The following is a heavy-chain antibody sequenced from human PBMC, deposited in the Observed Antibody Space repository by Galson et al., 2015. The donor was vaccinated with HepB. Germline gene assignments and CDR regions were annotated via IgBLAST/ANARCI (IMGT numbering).Heavy chain of an antibody. CDR3: ARAIVERTGITMVRGVRIYYYGMDV. V-gene: IGHV3-64*04. J-gene: IGHJ6*02. Sequence: SLRLSCAASGFTFSSYAMHWVRQAPGKGLEYVSAISSNGGSTYYADSVKGRFTISRDNSKNTLYLQMSSLKASDTAVYYCARAIVERTGITMVRGVRIYYYGMDVWGQGTTVTVSS. D-gene: IGHD3-10*01. CDR1: GFTFSSYA. CDR2: ISSNGGST.